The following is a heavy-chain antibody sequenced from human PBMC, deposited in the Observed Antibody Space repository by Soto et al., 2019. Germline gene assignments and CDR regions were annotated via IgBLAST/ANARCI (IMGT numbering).Heavy chain of an antibody. CDR1: GGSISSDY. J-gene: IGHJ4*02. Sequence: SETLSLTCTVSGGSISSDYWSWIRQPPGKGLEWIGYIYDSVSTNYNPSLKSRVTISVDTSKNQFSLKLRSVTAADTAVYYCTRGPPSEYWGQGTLVTVSS. V-gene: IGHV4-59*01. CDR3: TRGPPSEY. CDR2: IYDSVST.